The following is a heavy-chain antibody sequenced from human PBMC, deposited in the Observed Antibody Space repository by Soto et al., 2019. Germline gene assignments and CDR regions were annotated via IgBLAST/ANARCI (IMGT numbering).Heavy chain of an antibody. Sequence: PSETLSLTCTVSGGSISSNIYYWGWIRQPPGKGLEWIGNIHYSGSTYYDSSLKTRVTISVDTSKNQFSLKLSSVTAADTAVYYCARDFLSSGSYYFPYYYYYGMDVWGQGTTVTVSS. J-gene: IGHJ6*02. V-gene: IGHV4-39*07. CDR3: ARDFLSSGSYYFPYYYYYGMDV. CDR1: GGSISSNIYY. D-gene: IGHD3-10*01. CDR2: IHYSGST.